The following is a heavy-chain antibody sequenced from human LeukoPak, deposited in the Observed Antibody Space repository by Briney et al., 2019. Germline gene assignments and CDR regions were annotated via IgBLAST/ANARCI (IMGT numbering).Heavy chain of an antibody. CDR3: ARHEIGIQLPPYNWFDP. CDR1: GGSISSGDYY. J-gene: IGHJ5*02. D-gene: IGHD5-18*01. V-gene: IGHV4-30-4*01. CDR2: IYYSGST. Sequence: SETLSLTCTVSGGSISSGDYYWSWIRQPPGKGPEWIGYIYYSGSTSYNPSLKSRLTISLDTSKNQFSLKLSSVTAADTAVYYCARHEIGIQLPPYNWFDPWGQGTLVTVSS.